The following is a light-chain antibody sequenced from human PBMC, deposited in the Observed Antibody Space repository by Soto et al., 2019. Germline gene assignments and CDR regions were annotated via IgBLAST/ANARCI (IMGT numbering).Light chain of an antibody. J-gene: IGKJ2*01. CDR1: QSVSGN. CDR3: QQYNSRPFT. Sequence: EIVKTQSPATLSVSPGERATLSCRASQSVSGNLAWYQQKPGQAPRLLIYGASTRATGIPDRFRGSGSGTEFTLTISSLQSEDFAVYYCQQYNSRPFTFGQGTKLEIK. V-gene: IGKV3-15*01. CDR2: GAS.